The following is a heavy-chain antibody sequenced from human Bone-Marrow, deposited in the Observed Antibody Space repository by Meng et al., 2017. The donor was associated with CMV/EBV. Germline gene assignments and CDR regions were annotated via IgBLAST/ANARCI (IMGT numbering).Heavy chain of an antibody. CDR1: GYTFTSYG. D-gene: IGHD1-26*01. J-gene: IGHJ6*02. CDR3: ARRSYYPDYYYYSMDV. Sequence: ASVKVSCKASGYTFTSYGISWVRQAPGQGLEWMGWISAYNGNTNYAQKLQGRVTMTTDTSTSTAYMELRSLRSDDTAVYYCARRSYYPDYYYYSMDVWGQGTTVTVSS. V-gene: IGHV1-18*01. CDR2: ISAYNGNT.